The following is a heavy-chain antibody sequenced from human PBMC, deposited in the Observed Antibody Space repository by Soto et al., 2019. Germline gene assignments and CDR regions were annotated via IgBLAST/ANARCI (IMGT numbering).Heavy chain of an antibody. J-gene: IGHJ4*02. D-gene: IGHD2-15*01. Sequence: EVQLLESGGGLVQPGGSLRLSCAASGFTFSSYAMSWVRQAPGKGLEWVSAISRSGGSTYYADSVKGRFTISRDNSKNRLYLQMHGLRDEDTAVCYCAKGRVASRCSGDSCYSDYWGQGSLVTVVS. CDR2: ISRSGGST. V-gene: IGHV3-23*01. CDR3: AKGRVASRCSGDSCYSDY. CDR1: GFTFSSYA.